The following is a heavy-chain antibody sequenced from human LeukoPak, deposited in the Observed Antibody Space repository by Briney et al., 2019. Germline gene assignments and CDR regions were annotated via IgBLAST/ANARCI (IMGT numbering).Heavy chain of an antibody. CDR3: ARDGSGYQ. D-gene: IGHD3-22*01. CDR2: IKEDGSEK. CDR1: GFTFSTYW. J-gene: IGHJ4*02. V-gene: IGHV3-7*01. Sequence: GGSLRFSCAASGFTFSTYWMSWVRQAPGKGLEWVANIKEDGSEKYYGDSVKGRFTISRDNAKNSLYLEMNSLRVEDTAVYYCARDGSGYQWGQGTLVTVSS.